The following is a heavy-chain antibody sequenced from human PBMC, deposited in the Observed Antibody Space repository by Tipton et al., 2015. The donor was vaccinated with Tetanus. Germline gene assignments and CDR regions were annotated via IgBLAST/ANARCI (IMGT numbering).Heavy chain of an antibody. V-gene: IGHV3-11*06. Sequence: SLRLSCAASGFIFSSCGLTWIRQAPGKGLEWVSFISSIGRYTYYACSLRVRFFISIDNAKNSLSMQMDGLRAEDTAVYYLVRGQPFSQTPYNFDYCGQGILSTVSP. D-gene: IGHD3-10*01. J-gene: IGHJ4*02. CDR3: VRGQPFSQTPYNFDY. CDR1: GFIFSSCG. CDR2: ISSIGRYT.